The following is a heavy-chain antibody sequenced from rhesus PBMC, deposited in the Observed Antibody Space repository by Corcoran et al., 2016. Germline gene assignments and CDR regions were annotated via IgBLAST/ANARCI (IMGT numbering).Heavy chain of an antibody. CDR3: ARGRGSYGSLSYFDY. J-gene: IGHJ4*01. CDR2: IDGTGMST. D-gene: IGHD4-29*01. CDR1: GGSISYSYW. Sequence: QMQLQESGPGVVKPSATLSLTCAVSGGSISYSYWWSWLRPPPGPGLEWIGFIDGTGMSTKYNPSLRSRVTISKDTSKNQFSLKLTSVTAADTAVYSWARGRGSYGSLSYFDYWGQGVLVTVSS. V-gene: IGHV4S10*01.